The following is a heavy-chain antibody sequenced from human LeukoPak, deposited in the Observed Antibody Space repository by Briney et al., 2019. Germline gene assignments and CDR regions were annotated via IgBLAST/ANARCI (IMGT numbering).Heavy chain of an antibody. Sequence: GASVKVSCKASGGTFSSYAISWVRQAPGQALEWMGRIIPIFGTENYAQKFQGRVTITTDESTSTAYMGLSSLRSEDTAVYYCARVVVAAPGGAFDIWGQGTMVTVSS. CDR2: IIPIFGTE. D-gene: IGHD2-15*01. V-gene: IGHV1-69*05. CDR1: GGTFSSYA. CDR3: ARVVVAAPGGAFDI. J-gene: IGHJ3*02.